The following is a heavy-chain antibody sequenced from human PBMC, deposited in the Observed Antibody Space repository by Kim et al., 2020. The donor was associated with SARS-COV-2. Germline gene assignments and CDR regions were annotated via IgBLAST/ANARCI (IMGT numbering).Heavy chain of an antibody. Sequence: TNSAQKVQGRVTMTRDTSISTAYMELSRLRSDDTAVYYCARSITMIVVDYWGQGTLVTVSS. CDR3: ARSITMIVVDY. J-gene: IGHJ4*02. CDR2: T. D-gene: IGHD3-22*01. V-gene: IGHV1-2*02.